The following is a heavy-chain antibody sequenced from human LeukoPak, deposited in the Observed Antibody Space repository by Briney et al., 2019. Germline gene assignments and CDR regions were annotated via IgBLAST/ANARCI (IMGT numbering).Heavy chain of an antibody. Sequence: GASVKVSCKASGYTFTSYGISWVRQAPGQGLEWMGRIIPILGIANYAQKFQGRVTITADKSTSTAYMELSSLRSEDTAVYYCARGSLLWFGSYYYYGMDVWGQGTTVTVSS. D-gene: IGHD3-10*01. CDR2: IIPILGIA. V-gene: IGHV1-69*04. CDR3: ARGSLLWFGSYYYYGMDV. CDR1: GYTFTSYG. J-gene: IGHJ6*02.